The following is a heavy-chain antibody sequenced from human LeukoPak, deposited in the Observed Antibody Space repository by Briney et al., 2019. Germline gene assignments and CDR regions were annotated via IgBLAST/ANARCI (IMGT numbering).Heavy chain of an antibody. D-gene: IGHD3-10*01. V-gene: IGHV3-23*01. CDR2: ISDSST. CDR3: ARDLWFGELGLGY. Sequence: PGGSLRLSCAASGFPFSSCAMSWVRQAPGKGLEWVSTISDSSTYYADSVKGRFTISRDNSKNTLFLQMNSLRADDTAIYYCARDLWFGELGLGYWGQGILVTVSS. J-gene: IGHJ4*02. CDR1: GFPFSSCA.